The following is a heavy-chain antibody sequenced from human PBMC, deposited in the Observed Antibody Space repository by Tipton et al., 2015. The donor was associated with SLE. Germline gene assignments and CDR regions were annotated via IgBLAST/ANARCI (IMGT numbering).Heavy chain of an antibody. J-gene: IGHJ3*02. Sequence: TLSLTCTVSGGSISSYYWSWIRQPPGKGLEWIGRMYTSGTTNYNPSLKSRVTVSVDTSKSQFFLKLSSVTAADTAVYYCARAGSAFDIWGQGTMVTVSS. CDR1: GGSISSYY. D-gene: IGHD1-26*01. CDR3: ARAGSAFDI. V-gene: IGHV4-4*08. CDR2: MYTSGTT.